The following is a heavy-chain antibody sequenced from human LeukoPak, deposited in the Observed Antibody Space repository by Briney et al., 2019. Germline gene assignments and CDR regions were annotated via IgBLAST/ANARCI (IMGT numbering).Heavy chain of an antibody. V-gene: IGHV3-23*01. CDR1: GFTFSSYA. CDR2: ISGTGGTT. J-gene: IGHJ4*02. D-gene: IGHD2-8*01. Sequence: GGSLRLYCAGSGFTFSSYAMSWVRQAPGQGLEWASAISGTGGTTYDADSVKGRFTISRDNSKSTLYLQMNSLRAEDTAVYYCAKDTSIGRYCSNGVCSPFDYWGQGTLVTVSS. CDR3: AKDTSIGRYCSNGVCSPFDY.